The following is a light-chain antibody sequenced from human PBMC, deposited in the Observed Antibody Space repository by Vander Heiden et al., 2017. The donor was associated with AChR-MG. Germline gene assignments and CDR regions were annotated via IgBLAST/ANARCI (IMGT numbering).Light chain of an antibody. CDR3: QQYSSSPWLT. J-gene: IGKJ4*01. CDR1: QTVTNNY. CDR2: AAS. Sequence: IVLTQSPDTLSLSPGERATLSCRASQTVTNNYLAWYQQKPGQAPRLLIYAASNRAAGIPDRFSGSGTGTDFTLTISRLEPEDFAVFYCQQYSSSPWLTFGGGTKVGI. V-gene: IGKV3-20*01.